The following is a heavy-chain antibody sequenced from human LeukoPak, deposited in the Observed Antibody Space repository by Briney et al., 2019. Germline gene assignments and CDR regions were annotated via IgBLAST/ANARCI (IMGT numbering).Heavy chain of an antibody. J-gene: IGHJ4*02. Sequence: GSLRLSCAASGFTFSSYGMHWVRQAPGKGLEWVAVISYDGSNKYYADSVKGRFTISRDNSKNTLYLQMNSLRPEDTAVYYCARDKAGGLYATFDYWGQGTLVTVSS. CDR1: GFTFSSYG. CDR3: ARDKAGGLYATFDY. D-gene: IGHD6-19*01. V-gene: IGHV3-30*03. CDR2: ISYDGSNK.